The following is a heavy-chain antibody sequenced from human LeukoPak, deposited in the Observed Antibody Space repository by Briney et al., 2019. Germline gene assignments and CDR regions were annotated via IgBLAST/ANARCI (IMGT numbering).Heavy chain of an antibody. CDR3: TRAPPGMTMMTDY. CDR2: VSTNDGNT. CDR1: GYTFTNYH. Sequence: ASVKVSCKASGYTFTNYHIAWVRQAPGQGLEWMGWVSTNDGNTVYAQRLQGRVTMTADTSTSVAYMELRSLTSDDTAVYYCTRAPPGMTMMTDYWGQGTLVTVSS. J-gene: IGHJ4*02. D-gene: IGHD3-22*01. V-gene: IGHV1-18*01.